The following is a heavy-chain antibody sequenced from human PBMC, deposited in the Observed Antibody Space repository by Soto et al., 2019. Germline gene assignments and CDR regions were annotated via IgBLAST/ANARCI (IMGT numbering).Heavy chain of an antibody. CDR1: GGTFSSYA. Sequence: SVKVSCKASGGTFSSYAISWVRQAPGQGLEWMGGIIPIFGTANYAQKFQGRVTITADKSTSTAYMELSRLRSEDTAVYYCARRTYYYDSSGYYDYYGMDVWGQGTKVTVYS. CDR3: ARRTYYYDSSGYYDYYGMDV. J-gene: IGHJ6*02. V-gene: IGHV1-69*06. D-gene: IGHD3-22*01. CDR2: IIPIFGTA.